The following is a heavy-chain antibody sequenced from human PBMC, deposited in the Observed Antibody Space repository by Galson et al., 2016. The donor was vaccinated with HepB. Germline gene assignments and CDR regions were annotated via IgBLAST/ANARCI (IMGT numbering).Heavy chain of an antibody. D-gene: IGHD3-16*02. CDR3: AKDYVWGSYLLTQFDY. CDR1: GFTFSSYA. J-gene: IGHJ4*02. Sequence: SLRLSCAASGFTFSSYAMSCARQAPGKGLEWVSGISGSGGSTYYADSVKGRFTISRDNSKNTLYLQMNSLRAEDTAVYYCAKDYVWGSYLLTQFDYWGQGTLVTVSS. V-gene: IGHV3-23*01. CDR2: ISGSGGST.